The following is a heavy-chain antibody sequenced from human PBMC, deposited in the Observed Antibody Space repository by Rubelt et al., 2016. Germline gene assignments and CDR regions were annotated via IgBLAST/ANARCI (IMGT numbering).Heavy chain of an antibody. V-gene: IGHV3-21*04. J-gene: IGHJ4*02. CDR3: ARSTYCGGDCYYYFDY. D-gene: IGHD2-21*02. CDR2: ISSSSSYI. Sequence: SMNWVRQAPGKGLEWVSSISSSSSYIYYADSVKGRFTISRDNAKNSLYLQMNSLRAEDTAVYYCARSTYCGGDCYYYFDYWGQGTLVTVSS. CDR1: S.